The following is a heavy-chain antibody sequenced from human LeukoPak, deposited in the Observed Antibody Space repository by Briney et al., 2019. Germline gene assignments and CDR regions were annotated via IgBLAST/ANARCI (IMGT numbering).Heavy chain of an antibody. Sequence: GGSLRLSCAASGFIFSSYCMHWVRQAPGKGLEWVAVIWYDGSNKYYADSVKGRFTISRDNSKNTVYLQMNSLRVEDTAVYYCARDGGSFQSSPDNWGQGTLVIVSS. J-gene: IGHJ4*02. CDR3: ARDGGSFQSSPDN. D-gene: IGHD1-26*01. CDR2: IWYDGSNK. CDR1: GFIFSSYC. V-gene: IGHV3-33*01.